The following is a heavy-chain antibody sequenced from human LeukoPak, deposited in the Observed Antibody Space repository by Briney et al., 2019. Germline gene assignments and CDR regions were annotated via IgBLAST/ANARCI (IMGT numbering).Heavy chain of an antibody. J-gene: IGHJ5*02. V-gene: IGHV1-69*13. CDR2: IIPIFGTA. CDR1: GGTFSSYA. CDR3: ARAHKQYSSSYNWFDP. D-gene: IGHD6-6*01. Sequence: GASVKVSCKASGGTFSSYAISWVRPAPGQGLEWMGGIIPIFGTANYAQKFQGRVTITADESTSTAYMELSSLRSEDTAVYYCARAHKQYSSSYNWFDPWGQGTLVTVSS.